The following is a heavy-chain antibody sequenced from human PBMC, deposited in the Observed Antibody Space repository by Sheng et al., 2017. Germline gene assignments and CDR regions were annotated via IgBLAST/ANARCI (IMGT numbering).Heavy chain of an antibody. CDR1: GGSISSSSYY. CDR3: VSHVVGATGWFDP. J-gene: IGHJ5*02. Sequence: QLQLQESGPGLVKPSETLSLTCTVSGGSISSSSYYWGWIRQPPGKGLEWIGSIYYSGSTYYNPSLKSRVTISVDTSKNQFSLKLSSVTAADTAVYYCVSHVVGATGWFDPWGQGTLVTVSS. V-gene: IGHV4-39*07. CDR2: IYYSGST. D-gene: IGHD1-26*01.